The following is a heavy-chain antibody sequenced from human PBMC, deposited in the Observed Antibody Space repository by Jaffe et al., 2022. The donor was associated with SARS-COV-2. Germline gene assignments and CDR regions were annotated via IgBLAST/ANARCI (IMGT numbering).Heavy chain of an antibody. D-gene: IGHD7-27*01. V-gene: IGHV3-15*01. CDR2: IKSKTDGGTT. CDR3: TTDVHSNWGS. J-gene: IGHJ5*02. Sequence: EVQLVESGGGLVKPGGSLRLSCAVSGINFSNAWMSWGRQAPGKGLEWVGRIKSKTDGGTTDYAAPVKGRFTISRDDSKNTLYLQMSSLKTEDTAVYYCTTDVHSNWGSWGQGTLVTVSS. CDR1: GINFSNAW.